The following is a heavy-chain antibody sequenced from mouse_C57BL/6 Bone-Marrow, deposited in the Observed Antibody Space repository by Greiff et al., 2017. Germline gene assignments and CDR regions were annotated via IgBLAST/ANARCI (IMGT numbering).Heavy chain of an antibody. D-gene: IGHD1-1*01. Sequence: EVQLQQSGPELVKPGASVKISCKASGYSFTDYNMNWVKQSHGKSLEWIGVINPNYGTTSYNQKFKGKATLTVDQSSSTAYMQLNSLTAEDSAVYYCAISISYCGSSYGYFDVWGTGTTVTVSS. CDR2: INPNYGTT. CDR3: AISISYCGSSYGYFDV. V-gene: IGHV1-39*01. CDR1: GYSFTDYN. J-gene: IGHJ1*03.